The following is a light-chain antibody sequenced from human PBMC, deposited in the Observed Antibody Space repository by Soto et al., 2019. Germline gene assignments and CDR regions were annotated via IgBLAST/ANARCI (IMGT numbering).Light chain of an antibody. J-gene: IGKJ1*01. CDR1: QSISTY. V-gene: IGKV3-15*01. Sequence: EVVTMQCPLFMFESNGERATXSCRANQSISTYLAWYQQKPVQSPMLLIYVASTISTCIPFMFSCGWSGTEFNLTISSMQSEDLAVYYCQQSNNRHPGPFGHRIEVAIK. CDR3: QQSNNRHPGP. CDR2: VAS.